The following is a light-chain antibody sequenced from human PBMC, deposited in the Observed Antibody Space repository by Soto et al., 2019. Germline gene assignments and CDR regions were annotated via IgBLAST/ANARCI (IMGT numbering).Light chain of an antibody. J-gene: IGLJ1*01. Sequence: QSALTQPASVSGSPGQSITIPCTGTSSDVGYYNYVSWYQQYPGKAPKVMIYEVSNRPSGISNRFSGSKSGNTASLTISGLQAADEADYYCSSFTTSSTYGFGTGTKLTV. CDR2: EVS. CDR3: SSFTTSSTYG. V-gene: IGLV2-14*01. CDR1: SSDVGYYNY.